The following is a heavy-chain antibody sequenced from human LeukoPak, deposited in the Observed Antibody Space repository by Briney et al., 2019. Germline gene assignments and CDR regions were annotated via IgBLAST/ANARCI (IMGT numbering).Heavy chain of an antibody. Sequence: PSETLSLTCTVSGGSISSYYWSWIRQPPGKGLEWIGYIYYSGSTNYNPSLKSRVTISVDTSKNQFSLKLSSVTAADTAVYYCAGGRFGSSDDAFDIWGQGTMVTVSS. CDR3: AGGRFGSSDDAFDI. D-gene: IGHD6-6*01. V-gene: IGHV4-59*01. J-gene: IGHJ3*02. CDR2: IYYSGST. CDR1: GGSISSYY.